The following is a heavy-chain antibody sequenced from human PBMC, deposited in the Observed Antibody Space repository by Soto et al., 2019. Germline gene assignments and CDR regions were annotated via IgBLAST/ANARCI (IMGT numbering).Heavy chain of an antibody. V-gene: IGHV4-59*01. D-gene: IGHD3-22*01. Sequence: PSETLSLTCTVSGGSISSYYWSWIRQPPGKGLEWIGYIYYSGSTNYNPSLKSRVTISVDTSKNQFSLKLSSVTAADTAVYFCARDYYDSSGYPIHFDYWGQGTLVPVSS. CDR3: ARDYYDSSGYPIHFDY. CDR1: GGSISSYY. CDR2: IYYSGST. J-gene: IGHJ4*02.